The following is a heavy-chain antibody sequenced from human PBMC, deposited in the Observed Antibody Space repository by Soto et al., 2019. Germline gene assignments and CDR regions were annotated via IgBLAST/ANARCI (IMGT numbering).Heavy chain of an antibody. D-gene: IGHD6-19*01. CDR2: IYYSGST. V-gene: IGHV4-59*08. Sequence: PSETLSLTCTVSGGSISSYYWSWIRQPPGKGLEWIGYIYYSGSTNYNPSLKSRVTISVDTSKNQFSLKLSSVTAADTAVYYCARRLAVAGTVHFDYWGQGTLVTVSS. CDR1: GGSISSYY. CDR3: ARRLAVAGTVHFDY. J-gene: IGHJ4*02.